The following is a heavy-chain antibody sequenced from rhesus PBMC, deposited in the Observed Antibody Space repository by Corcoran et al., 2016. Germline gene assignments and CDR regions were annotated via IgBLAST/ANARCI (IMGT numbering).Heavy chain of an antibody. J-gene: IGHJ4*01. CDR1: ELSFSNHD. V-gene: IGHV3S5*01. CDR3: AKYTNNFDY. CDR2: ISNGDSST. Sequence: EVQVVESGGGLVQPGGSLRLSCAASELSFSNHDMSWVRQAPGKGRGWGSYISNGDSSTYYADSVKSRVTISKDNSKNTLSLQMNSLRAEDTAVYYCAKYTNNFDYWGQGVLVTVSS. D-gene: IGHD2-33*01.